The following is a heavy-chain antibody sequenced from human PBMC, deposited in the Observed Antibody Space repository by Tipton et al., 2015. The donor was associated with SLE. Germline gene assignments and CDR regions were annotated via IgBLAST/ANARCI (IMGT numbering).Heavy chain of an antibody. Sequence: TLSLTCAVSGGSISSGGYSWSWIRQPPGKGLEWIGYIYHSGSTYYNPSLKSRVTISVDTSKNQFSLKLSSVTAADTAVYYCARVPGATALFDPWGQGTLVTVSS. D-gene: IGHD5-12*01. J-gene: IGHJ5*02. CDR2: IYHSGST. CDR3: ARVPGATALFDP. V-gene: IGHV4-30-2*01. CDR1: GGSISSGGYS.